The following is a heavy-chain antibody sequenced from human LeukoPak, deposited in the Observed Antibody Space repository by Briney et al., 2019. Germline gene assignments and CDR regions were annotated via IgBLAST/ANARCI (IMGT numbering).Heavy chain of an antibody. Sequence: GGSLRLSCAASGFTFSSYAMHWVRQAPGKGLEWVAVISYDGSNKYYADSVKGRFTISRDNSKNTLYLQMNSLRAEDTAVYYCARGRRGLWFGELLYIHCFDYWGQGTLVTVSS. CDR3: ARGRRGLWFGELLYIHCFDY. J-gene: IGHJ4*02. D-gene: IGHD3-10*01. CDR1: GFTFSSYA. CDR2: ISYDGSNK. V-gene: IGHV3-30*04.